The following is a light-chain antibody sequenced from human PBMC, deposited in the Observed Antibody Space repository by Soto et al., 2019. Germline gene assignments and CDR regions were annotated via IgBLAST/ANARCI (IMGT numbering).Light chain of an antibody. Sequence: QSVLTQPPSVSAAPGQKVTISCSGSSSNIGNNYVSWYQQLPGTAPKLLIYDNNKRPSGIPDRFSGSKSGTSATLGITGRQTGDEADYDCGTWDSSLTAARVFGGGTKLTVL. CDR1: SSNIGNNY. V-gene: IGLV1-51*01. J-gene: IGLJ3*02. CDR2: DNN. CDR3: GTWDSSLTAARV.